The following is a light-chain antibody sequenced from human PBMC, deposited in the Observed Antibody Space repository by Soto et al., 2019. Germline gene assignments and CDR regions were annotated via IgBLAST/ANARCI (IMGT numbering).Light chain of an antibody. CDR3: QSYDSSLSGYV. Sequence: QPVLTQPPSVSGAPGQRVTISCTGGTSNIGAGYDVHWYQQLPGTAPKLLIYGDNNRPSGVPDRFSGSRSGTSASLAITGLQAEDEADYYCQSYDSSLSGYVFGTGTKVTVL. J-gene: IGLJ1*01. CDR2: GDN. V-gene: IGLV1-40*01. CDR1: TSNIGAGYD.